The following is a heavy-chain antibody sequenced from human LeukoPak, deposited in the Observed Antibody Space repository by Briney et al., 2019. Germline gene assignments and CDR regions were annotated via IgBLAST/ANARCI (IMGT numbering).Heavy chain of an antibody. V-gene: IGHV4-34*01. CDR1: GGSFSGFY. Sequence: SETLSLTCAVYGGSFSGFYWNWIRQPPAKGLEWIGEINHSGSTNYNPSLKSRVTISVDTSKNQFSLKLSSVTAADTAVYYCARDVPIVVVPAAIFFVDKIYYYMDVWGKGTTVTVSS. CDR2: INHSGST. CDR3: ARDVPIVVVPAAIFFVDKIYYYMDV. D-gene: IGHD2-2*01. J-gene: IGHJ6*03.